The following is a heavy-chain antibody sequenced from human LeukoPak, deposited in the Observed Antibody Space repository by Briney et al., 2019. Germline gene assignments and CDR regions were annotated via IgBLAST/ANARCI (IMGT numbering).Heavy chain of an antibody. V-gene: IGHV3-11*01. CDR3: ARSIGYYYTMDV. D-gene: IGHD3-22*01. J-gene: IGHJ6*02. CDR2: ISGSGSDL. CDR1: GFSFSDYY. Sequence: PGGSLRLSCVACGFSFSDYYMSWIRQAPGRGLEWISYISGSGSDLYYADSVKGRFTISRDNANNSLYLQMNSLRAEDTAVYYWARSIGYYYTMDVWGQGTTVTVSS.